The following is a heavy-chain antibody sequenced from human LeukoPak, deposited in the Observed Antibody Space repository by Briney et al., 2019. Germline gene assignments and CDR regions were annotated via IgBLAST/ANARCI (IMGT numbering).Heavy chain of an antibody. CDR2: INWNGGST. CDR1: GFTFDDYG. Sequence: PGGSLRLSCAASGFTFDDYGMSWVRQAPGKGLEWVSGINWNGGSTGYADSVKGRFTISRDNAKNSLYLQMNSLRAEDTALYYCARSQFDVLRFLEWFLGAFDIWGQGTMVTVSS. D-gene: IGHD3-3*01. V-gene: IGHV3-20*04. J-gene: IGHJ3*02. CDR3: ARSQFDVLRFLEWFLGAFDI.